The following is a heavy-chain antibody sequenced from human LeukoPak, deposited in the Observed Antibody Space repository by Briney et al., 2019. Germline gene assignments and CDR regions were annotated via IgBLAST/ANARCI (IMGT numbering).Heavy chain of an antibody. CDR2: INPNSGGT. D-gene: IGHD3-10*01. CDR3: ARAGPQAGLLWFGEYLY. V-gene: IGHV1-2*02. CDR1: GYTVTGYD. Sequence: GASVKVSCKSSGYTVTGYDMHWVRHAPRQGLELMGWINPNSGGTNYAQKFQGRVTMSRDTSISTAYMELSRLRSDDTAVYYCARAGPQAGLLWFGEYLYWGQGTLSPSPQ. J-gene: IGHJ4*02.